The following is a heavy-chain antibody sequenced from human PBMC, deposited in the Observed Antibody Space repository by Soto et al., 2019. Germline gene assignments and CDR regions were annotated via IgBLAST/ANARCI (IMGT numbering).Heavy chain of an antibody. D-gene: IGHD6-19*01. J-gene: IGHJ4*01. V-gene: IGHV4-38-2*02. CDR1: GYSVTSGSY. Sequence: SETLSLTCTVSGYSVTSGSYWGWIRQPPGKGPEWIASIYHGGTTFYNPSLKSRITISVDPSNNQFSLRLTSVTAADTAIYYCERAHVMVVAGSNFDYWGHGTLVTVSS. CDR3: ERAHVMVVAGSNFDY. CDR2: IYHGGTT.